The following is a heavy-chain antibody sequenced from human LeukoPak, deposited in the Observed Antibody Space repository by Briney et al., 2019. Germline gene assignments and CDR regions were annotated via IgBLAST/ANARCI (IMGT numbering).Heavy chain of an antibody. CDR1: GFTFSIYW. CDR3: AKDRITMVRGVPDY. V-gene: IGHV3-23*01. Sequence: GGSLRLSCAASGFTFSIYWVHWVRQAPGKGLEWVSAISGSGGSTYYADSVKGRFTISRDNSKNTLYLQMNSLRAEDTAVYYCAKDRITMVRGVPDYWGQGTLVTVSS. J-gene: IGHJ4*02. D-gene: IGHD3-10*01. CDR2: ISGSGGST.